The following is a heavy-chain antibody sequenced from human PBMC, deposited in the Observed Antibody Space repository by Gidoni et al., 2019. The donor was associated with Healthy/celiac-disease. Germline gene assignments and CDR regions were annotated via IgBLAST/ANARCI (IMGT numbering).Heavy chain of an antibody. Sequence: EVQLVESGGGLVQPGGSLRLSCAASGFTCCSHWMHLVRHAPGKGLVWVSRINSDGSSTSYADSVKGRFTISRGNAKNTLYLQMNSLRAEDTAVYYCARDFYDSSGYSHDAFDIWGQGTMVTVSS. D-gene: IGHD3-22*01. V-gene: IGHV3-74*01. CDR2: INSDGSST. J-gene: IGHJ3*02. CDR1: GFTCCSHW. CDR3: ARDFYDSSGYSHDAFDI.